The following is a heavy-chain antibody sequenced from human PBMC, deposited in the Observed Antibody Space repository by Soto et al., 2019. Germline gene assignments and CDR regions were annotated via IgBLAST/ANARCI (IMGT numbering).Heavy chain of an antibody. V-gene: IGHV1-46*01. Sequence: ASVKVSCKTSGYTFTSHYVHWVRQAPGQGLEWMGMINPTGGTTTYAHNFQGRVTMTRDTSTSTVYMDLSSLSFEDTAVYYCASDSRRGIPPRLLVYVMDDCGQGVQVTVCS. D-gene: IGHD6-13*01. CDR1: GYTFTSHY. CDR2: INPTGGTT. CDR3: ASDSRRGIPPRLLVYVMDD. J-gene: IGHJ6*02.